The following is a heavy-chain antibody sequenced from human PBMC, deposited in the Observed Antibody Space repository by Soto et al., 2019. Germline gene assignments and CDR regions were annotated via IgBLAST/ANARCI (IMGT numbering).Heavy chain of an antibody. Sequence: EVQLLESGGGLEQPGGSLRLSCAASGFTFSNYAMTWVRQAPGKGLEWVSSISGSGVSTYYADSVKGRFTISRDQSKNTLYLQMNSLRAEDTAVYYCVKDRNKWELLFDYWGQGTLVTVSS. CDR1: GFTFSNYA. V-gene: IGHV3-23*01. CDR3: VKDRNKWELLFDY. CDR2: ISGSGVST. D-gene: IGHD1-26*01. J-gene: IGHJ4*02.